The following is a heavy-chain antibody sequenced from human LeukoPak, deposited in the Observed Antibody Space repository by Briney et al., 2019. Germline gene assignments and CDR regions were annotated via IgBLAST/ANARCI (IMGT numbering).Heavy chain of an antibody. D-gene: IGHD2-21*01. CDR2: INSDGSST. CDR1: GFTFSSYW. Sequence: PGGSLRLSCAASGFTFSSYWMHWVRQAPGKGLVWVSRINSDGSSTSYADSVKGRFTISRDNSKNTLYLQMNSLRAEDTAVYYCAKDQRTIPASYFDYWGQGTLVTVSS. CDR3: AKDQRTIPASYFDY. J-gene: IGHJ4*02. V-gene: IGHV3-74*01.